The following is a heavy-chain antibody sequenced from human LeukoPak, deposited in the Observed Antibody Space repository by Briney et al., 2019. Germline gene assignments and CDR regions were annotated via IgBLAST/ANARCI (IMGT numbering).Heavy chain of an antibody. CDR3: ARVKKLMPEFEF. CDR1: GYTFIDYY. J-gene: IGHJ4*02. V-gene: IGHV1-2*02. Sequence: ASVKVSCKSSGYTFIDYYIHWVRQAPGQGLEWMGWINPNSGAPKYAQKFQGRVSMTRDTSINTAYMDLTNLRSDDTAIFYCARVKKLMPEFEFWGQGTLVTVSS. D-gene: IGHD2-2*01. CDR2: INPNSGAP.